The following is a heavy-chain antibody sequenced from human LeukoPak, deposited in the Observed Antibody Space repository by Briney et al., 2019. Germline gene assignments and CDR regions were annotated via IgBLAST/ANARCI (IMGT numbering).Heavy chain of an antibody. CDR1: GYTFTSYD. CDR3: ARGGDIVVVPVDNWFDP. D-gene: IGHD2-2*01. CDR2: MNPNSGNT. Sequence: EASVKVSCKASGYTFTSYDINWVRQATGQGLEWMGWMNPNSGNTGYAQKFQGRVTMTRNTSISTAYMELSSLRSEDTAVYYCARGGDIVVVPVDNWFDPWGQGTLVTVSS. J-gene: IGHJ5*02. V-gene: IGHV1-8*01.